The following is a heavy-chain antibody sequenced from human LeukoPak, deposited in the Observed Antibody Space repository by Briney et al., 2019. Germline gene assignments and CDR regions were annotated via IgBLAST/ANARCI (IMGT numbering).Heavy chain of an antibody. J-gene: IGHJ6*03. Sequence: PSETLSLTCAVYGGSFSGYYWSWIRQPPGKGLEWIGEINHSGSTNYNPSLKSRVTISVDTSKNQFSLKLSSVTAADTAVYYCARDSGKLRSTSSYYYYYMDVWGKGTTVTISS. CDR3: ARDSGKLRSTSSYYYYYMDV. V-gene: IGHV4-34*01. CDR2: INHSGST. D-gene: IGHD2-2*01. CDR1: GGSFSGYY.